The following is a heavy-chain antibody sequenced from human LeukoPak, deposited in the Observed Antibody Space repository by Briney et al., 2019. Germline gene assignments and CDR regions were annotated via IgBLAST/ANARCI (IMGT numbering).Heavy chain of an antibody. Sequence: GESLKISCKGPGYSFTNYWISWVRQMPGKGLEWMGRIDPSDSYTNYSPSFEGHVTISADNSITTASLQWSRLKASDTAIYYCARHQYSYGSSLDYWGQGTLVTVSS. CDR2: IDPSDSYT. D-gene: IGHD3-10*01. J-gene: IGHJ4*02. V-gene: IGHV5-10-1*01. CDR3: ARHQYSYGSSLDY. CDR1: GYSFTNYW.